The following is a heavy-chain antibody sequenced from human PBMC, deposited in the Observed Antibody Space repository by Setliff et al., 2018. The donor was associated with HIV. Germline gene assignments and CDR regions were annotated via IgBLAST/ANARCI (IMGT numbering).Heavy chain of an antibody. CDR2: IYYSGST. CDR3: ARAYGFSSSSHYYYYYMDV. J-gene: IGHJ6*03. CDR1: GASISSFY. D-gene: IGHD6-6*01. V-gene: IGHV4-59*01. Sequence: SETLSLTCTVSGASISSFYWSWIRQPPGKGLDWIGYIYYSGSTSYNPSLKSRVTVLVDTSKNQVSLKLRSVTAADTAVYYCARAYGFSSSSHYYYYYMDVWGKGTTVTVSS.